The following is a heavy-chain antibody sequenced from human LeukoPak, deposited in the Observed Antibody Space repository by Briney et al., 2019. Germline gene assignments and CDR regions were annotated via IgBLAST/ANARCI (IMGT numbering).Heavy chain of an antibody. CDR2: INTNTGNP. D-gene: IGHD3-9*01. CDR1: GYTFTSYA. V-gene: IGHV7-4-1*02. J-gene: IGHJ6*03. CDR3: ARGDWLFDYYYYYYMDV. Sequence: ASVKVSCKASGYTFTSYAMNWVRQAPGQGLEWMGWINTNTGNPTYAQGFTGRFVFSLDTSVSTAYLQISSLKAEDTAVYYCARGDWLFDYYYYYYMDVWGKGTTVTVSS.